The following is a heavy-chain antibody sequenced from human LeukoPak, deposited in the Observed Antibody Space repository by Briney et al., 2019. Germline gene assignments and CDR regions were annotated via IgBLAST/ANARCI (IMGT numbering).Heavy chain of an antibody. CDR3: ARDTRGYYDILTALGAFDI. CDR1: GGSFNNYA. J-gene: IGHJ3*02. Sequence: SVKVSCKASGGSFNNYAISWVRQAPGQGLEWMGGIIPIFGTANYAQKFQGRVTITADKSTNTTYMELSSLRSEDTAVYYCARDTRGYYDILTALGAFDIWGQGTMVTVSS. CDR2: IIPIFGTA. D-gene: IGHD3-9*01. V-gene: IGHV1-69*06.